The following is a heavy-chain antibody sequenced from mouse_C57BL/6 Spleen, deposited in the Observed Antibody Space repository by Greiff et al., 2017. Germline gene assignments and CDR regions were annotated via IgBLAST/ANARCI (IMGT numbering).Heavy chain of an antibody. CDR2: IRFKSDNYAT. J-gene: IGHJ3*01. Sequence: EVKVEESGGGLVQPGGSMKLSCVASGFTFSNYWMNWVRQSPEKGLEWVAQIRFKSDNYATHYAVSVKGRFTISRDDSKSSLYLHMNNLRAEDTGIYYCTSYVGPFAYWGQGTLVTVSA. V-gene: IGHV6-3*01. CDR3: TSYVGPFAY. CDR1: GFTFSNYW. D-gene: IGHD2-12*01.